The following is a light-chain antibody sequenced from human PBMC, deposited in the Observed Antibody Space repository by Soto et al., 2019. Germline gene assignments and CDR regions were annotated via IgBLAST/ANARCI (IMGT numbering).Light chain of an antibody. J-gene: IGLJ2*01. CDR2: QVS. Sequence: QSALTQPASVSGSPGQSITISCTGTSSDVGYYNYVSWYHQHPGKAPKLMIYQVSNRPSGVSNRFSGSKSGNTASLTISGLQAEDEADYYCSSYTTSTTVVFGGGTKLTVL. CDR1: SSDVGYYNY. V-gene: IGLV2-14*01. CDR3: SSYTTSTTVV.